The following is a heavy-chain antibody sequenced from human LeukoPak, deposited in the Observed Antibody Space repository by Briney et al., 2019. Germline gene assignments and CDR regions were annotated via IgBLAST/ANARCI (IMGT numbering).Heavy chain of an antibody. Sequence: GGSLRLSCAASGFDFESYTMTWVRQAPGKGLEWVSLISATSSDINYAESVRGRFTITRDNAKNSLFLQMDSLRVEDTATYYCAKGLFSAFDKYLDSWGQGTLVTVSS. V-gene: IGHV3-21*04. CDR3: AKGLFSAFDKYLDS. J-gene: IGHJ4*02. CDR2: ISATSSDI. D-gene: IGHD5-12*01. CDR1: GFDFESYT.